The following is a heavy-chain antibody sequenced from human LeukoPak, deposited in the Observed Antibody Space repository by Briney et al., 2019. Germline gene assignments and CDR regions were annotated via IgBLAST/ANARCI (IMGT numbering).Heavy chain of an antibody. Sequence: GGSLRLSCAASGFTFSSYAMSWVRQAPGQGLEWVSAISGSGGSTYYADSVKGRFTISRDDSKNTLYLQMSSLRAEDTAVYYCARSKEDCCGSFDPWGQGTLVTVSS. D-gene: IGHD2-15*01. V-gene: IGHV3-23*01. J-gene: IGHJ5*02. CDR2: ISGSGGST. CDR3: ARSKEDCCGSFDP. CDR1: GFTFSSYA.